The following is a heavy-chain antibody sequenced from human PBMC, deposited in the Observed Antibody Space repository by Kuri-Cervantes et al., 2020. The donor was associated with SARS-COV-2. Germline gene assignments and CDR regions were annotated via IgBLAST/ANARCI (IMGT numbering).Heavy chain of an antibody. J-gene: IGHJ2*01. Sequence: SETLSLTCAISGDSVSSNSAAWNWIRQSPSRGLEWLGRTYYRSKWYNDYAVSVKSRITINPDTSKNQFSLNLKSVTAADTAIYYCAMSSDWNPLWYFDLWGRGTLVTVSS. V-gene: IGHV6-1*01. D-gene: IGHD2-21*01. CDR1: GDSVSSNSAA. CDR2: TYYRSKWYN. CDR3: AMSSDWNPLWYFDL.